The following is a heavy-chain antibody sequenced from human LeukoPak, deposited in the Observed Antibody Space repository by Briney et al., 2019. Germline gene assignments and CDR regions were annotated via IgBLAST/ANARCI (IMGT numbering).Heavy chain of an antibody. J-gene: IGHJ6*03. CDR3: TKELHVAVAVADYYYFYMDV. D-gene: IGHD6-19*01. Sequence: PGGSLRLSCAASGFAFSSFAMGWVRQSPGKGLEWLSTINGGGNTTFYSDSVKGRFTISRDNSKNTLYLHMDSLRPDDTAIYYCTKELHVAVAVADYYYFYMDVWGGRTAVTVSS. CDR1: GFAFSSFA. CDR2: INGGGNTT. V-gene: IGHV3-23*01.